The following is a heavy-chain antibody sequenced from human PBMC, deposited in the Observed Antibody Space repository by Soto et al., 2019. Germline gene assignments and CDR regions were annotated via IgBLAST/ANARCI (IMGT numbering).Heavy chain of an antibody. J-gene: IGHJ6*03. CDR1: GFNFSSYW. Sequence: GGSLRLSCALSGFNFSSYWMHCVRQAPGKGLVWVSRIISDGSSTIYADSVKGRFTISRDNAKNTLYLQMNRLRDDDTAVYYFARDPDTVKVAVAGCYMDVWGKGTTVTVSS. V-gene: IGHV3-74*01. CDR2: IISDGSST. CDR3: ARDPDTVKVAVAGCYMDV. D-gene: IGHD6-19*01.